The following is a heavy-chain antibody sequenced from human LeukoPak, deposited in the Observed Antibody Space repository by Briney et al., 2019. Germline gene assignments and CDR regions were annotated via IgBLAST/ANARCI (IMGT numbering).Heavy chain of an antibody. D-gene: IGHD2-2*01. CDR1: GGSISSSSYY. CDR2: IYYSGST. V-gene: IGHV4-39*07. CDR3: ASGRYCSSTSCYLIYYYMDV. Sequence: SETLSLTCTVSGGSISSSSYYWGWIRQPPGKGLEWIGSIYYSGSTYYNPSLKSRVTISVDTSKNQFSLKLSSVTAADTAVYYCASGRYCSSTSCYLIYYYMDVWGKGTTVTVSS. J-gene: IGHJ6*03.